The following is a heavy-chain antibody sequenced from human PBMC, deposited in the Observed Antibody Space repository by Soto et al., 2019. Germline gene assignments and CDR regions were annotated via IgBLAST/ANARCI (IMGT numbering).Heavy chain of an antibody. Sequence: SETLSLTCAVYGGSFSGYYWSWIRQPPGKGLEWIGEINHSGSTNYNPSLKSRVTISVDTSKNQFSLKLSSVTAADTAVYYCARDIAAAGTDPDYWGQGTLVTVSS. CDR1: GGSFSGYY. V-gene: IGHV4-34*01. CDR2: INHSGST. J-gene: IGHJ4*02. CDR3: ARDIAAAGTDPDY. D-gene: IGHD6-13*01.